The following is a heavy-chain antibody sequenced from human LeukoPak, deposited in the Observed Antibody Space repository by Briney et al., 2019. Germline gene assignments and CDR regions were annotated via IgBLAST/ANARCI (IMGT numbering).Heavy chain of an antibody. J-gene: IGHJ4*02. Sequence: PSETLSLTCAVSGGPFSGYFWSWIRQSSGKGLEWIGEIHNSGTTNYNPSLNSRVTISEDTSKNQSYLNLSSVTAADRAVYYCARRYYYNLGSFPFDFWGQGTMVTVSS. CDR2: IHNSGTT. V-gene: IGHV4-34*01. CDR3: ARRYYYNLGSFPFDF. D-gene: IGHD3-10*01. CDR1: GGPFSGYF.